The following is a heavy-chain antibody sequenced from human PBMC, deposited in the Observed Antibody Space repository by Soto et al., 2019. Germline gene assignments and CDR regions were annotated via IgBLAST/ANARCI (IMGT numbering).Heavy chain of an antibody. Sequence: QVQLQESGPGLVKPSETLSLTCTVSGASISSYDWNWIRQPPGRGLEWIGYFHPSGSTNYNPSLRSRVTMALDTSQSQFSLRLSSVTAADRAGYYCARRMQLGFYYYLDVWGGGTTVTVSS. CDR2: FHPSGST. D-gene: IGHD1-1*01. V-gene: IGHV4-4*08. CDR1: GASISSYD. J-gene: IGHJ6*03. CDR3: ARRMQLGFYYYLDV.